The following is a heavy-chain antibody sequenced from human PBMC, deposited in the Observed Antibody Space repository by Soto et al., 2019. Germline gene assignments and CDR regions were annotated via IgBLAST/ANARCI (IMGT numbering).Heavy chain of an antibody. J-gene: IGHJ4*02. V-gene: IGHV3-9*01. CDR3: AKGIDILTGYYPFDY. CDR2: ISWNSGSI. D-gene: IGHD3-9*01. Sequence: GGSLRLSCAASGFTFDDYAMHWVRQAPGKGLEWVSGISWNSGSIGYADSVKGRFTISRDNAKNSLYLQMNSLRAEDTALYYCAKGIDILTGYYPFDYWGQGTLVTVSS. CDR1: GFTFDDYA.